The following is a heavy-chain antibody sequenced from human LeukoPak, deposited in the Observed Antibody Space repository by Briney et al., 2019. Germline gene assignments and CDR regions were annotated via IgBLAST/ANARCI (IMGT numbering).Heavy chain of an antibody. V-gene: IGHV3-48*01. Sequence: GGYLRLSCAASGCIFSNEPMNWVRQAPGKGLEWVAHIRSDSETIVYADSVKGRFSISRDNAKNSLSLQMNSLRAEDTAVYYCARDYNWVFDYWGQGALVTVSS. CDR2: IRSDSETI. CDR1: GCIFSNEP. D-gene: IGHD1-20*01. J-gene: IGHJ4*02. CDR3: ARDYNWVFDY.